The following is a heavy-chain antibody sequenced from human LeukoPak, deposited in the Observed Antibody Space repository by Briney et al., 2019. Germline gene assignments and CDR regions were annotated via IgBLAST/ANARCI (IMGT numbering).Heavy chain of an antibody. CDR1: GFPFSNYW. CDR3: ARIGYSSSCTDY. D-gene: IGHD2-2*03. V-gene: IGHV3-7*01. J-gene: IGHJ4*02. CDR2: INQDGGVK. Sequence: GGSLRLSCAAFGFPFSNYWMSWVRQAPGKGLEGVANINQDGGVKYYLDSVKGRFTISRDNAKNALYLQINSLRAEDTAVYYCARIGYSSSCTDYWGQGTLVTVSS.